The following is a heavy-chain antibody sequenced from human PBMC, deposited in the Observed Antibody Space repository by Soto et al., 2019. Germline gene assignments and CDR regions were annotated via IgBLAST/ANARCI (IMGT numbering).Heavy chain of an antibody. CDR1: GGTSSIYA. CDR2: IIPIFGTT. D-gene: IGHD3-10*01. CDR3: AREGCFYGSGPYCEIAYYYGMDV. Sequence: ASVKVSCKASGGTSSIYAISWVRQAPGQGLEWMGGIIPIFGTTHYAQKLQGRVTITADEPTNTVYMELRSLRSEDTAVYYCAREGCFYGSGPYCEIAYYYGMDVWGQGTTVTVSS. J-gene: IGHJ6*02. V-gene: IGHV1-69*13.